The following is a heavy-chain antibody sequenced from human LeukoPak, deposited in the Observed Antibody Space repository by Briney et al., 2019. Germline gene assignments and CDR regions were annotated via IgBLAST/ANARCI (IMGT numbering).Heavy chain of an antibody. D-gene: IGHD3-9*01. CDR3: ARGYTYYDILTGYSPYYYYYYMDV. CDR2: IYYSGST. J-gene: IGHJ6*03. CDR1: GGSISSYY. Sequence: PSETLSLTCTVSGGSISSYYWSWIRQPPGKGLEWIGYIYYSGSTNYNPSLKSRVTISVDTSKNQFSLKLSSVTAADTAVYYCARGYTYYDILTGYSPYYYYYYMDVWGKGTTVTISS. V-gene: IGHV4-59*01.